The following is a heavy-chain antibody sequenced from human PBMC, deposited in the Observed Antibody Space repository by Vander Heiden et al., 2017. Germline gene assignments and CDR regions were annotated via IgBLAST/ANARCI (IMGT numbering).Heavy chain of an antibody. D-gene: IGHD3-22*01. CDR2: NSAYNGDT. V-gene: IGHV1-18*01. CDR1: GYTFTSYG. CDR3: ARTDYYDRSGYYPRPIDY. J-gene: IGHJ4*02. Sequence: QVQLVQSGAEVQKPGASVKVSCKASGYTFTSYGIIWVRQAPGQGLEWMGWNSAYNGDTNSAQRLQGRVTMTTDTSTSTAYMELRSLRSDDTAVYYCARTDYYDRSGYYPRPIDYWGQGTLVTVSS.